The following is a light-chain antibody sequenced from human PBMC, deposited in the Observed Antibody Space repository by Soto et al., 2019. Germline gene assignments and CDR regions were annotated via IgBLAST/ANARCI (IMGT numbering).Light chain of an antibody. CDR2: AAS. CDR1: QDIQNA. CDR3: LQHDSNVWT. V-gene: IGKV1-17*01. J-gene: IGKJ1*01. Sequence: DIRMTQSPSSLSASVGDRVTITCRASQDIQNALGWYQQKPGKAPKRLIYAASSLQSGVPSRFRGSRSGTEFTLTISSLQPEDFATYYCLQHDSNVWTFGQGTKVEIK.